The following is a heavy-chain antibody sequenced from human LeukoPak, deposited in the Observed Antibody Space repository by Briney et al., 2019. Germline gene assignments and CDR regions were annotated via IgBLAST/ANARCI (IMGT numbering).Heavy chain of an antibody. CDR3: ASHSNYDGLDY. D-gene: IGHD4-11*01. J-gene: IGHJ4*02. V-gene: IGHV3-48*01. CDR2: ISSSSSTI. CDR1: GFTFSSYS. Sequence: GGSLRLSCAASGFTFSSYSMNWVRQAPGKGLEWVSYISSSSSTIYYADSAKGRFTISRDNAKNSLYLQMNSLRAEDTAVYYCASHSNYDGLDYWGQGTLVTVSS.